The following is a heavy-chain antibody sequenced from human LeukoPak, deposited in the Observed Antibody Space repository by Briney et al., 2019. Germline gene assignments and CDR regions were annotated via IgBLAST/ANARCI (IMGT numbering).Heavy chain of an antibody. Sequence: GGSLRLSCVASGYNFSPYWMSWVSQTPGKGLEWVASISNGGYATYYTDSVRGRFTISRDDAKNSLFLHMNGLGADDTAVYYCTRENYVPDSWGQGNLVTVSS. D-gene: IGHD3-10*02. CDR1: GYNFSPYW. CDR2: ISNGGYAT. CDR3: TRENYVPDS. J-gene: IGHJ4*02. V-gene: IGHV3-7*03.